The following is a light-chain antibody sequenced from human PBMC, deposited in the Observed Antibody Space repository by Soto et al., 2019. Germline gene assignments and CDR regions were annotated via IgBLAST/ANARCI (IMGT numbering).Light chain of an antibody. V-gene: IGKV3-11*01. CDR1: QSVGSY. CDR2: DAF. J-gene: IGKJ4*01. Sequence: EIVLTQSPATLSLSPGERATLSCRASQSVGSYFAWYQQKPGQAPRLLIYDAFSRATGIPARFSGSGSGTDFTLTINSLEPEDFAVYFCQQRSSWPLTFGGGTMVEIK. CDR3: QQRSSWPLT.